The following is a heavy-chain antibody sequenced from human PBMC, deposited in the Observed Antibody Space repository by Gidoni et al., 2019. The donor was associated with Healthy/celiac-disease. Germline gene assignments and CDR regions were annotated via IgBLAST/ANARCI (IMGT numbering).Heavy chain of an antibody. D-gene: IGHD3-10*01. Sequence: QVQLGQSGAEVKKPGSSVKVSCKASGGTFSRYAISWVRQAPGQGLEWMGGIIPIFCTANYAQKFQGRVTITADKSTSTAYMELSSLRSEDTAVYYCARVTYYYGSGSYYSNEHYYYYYGMDVWGQGTTVTVSS. CDR3: ARVTYYYGSGSYYSNEHYYYYYGMDV. J-gene: IGHJ6*02. CDR2: IIPIFCTA. CDR1: GGTFSRYA. V-gene: IGHV1-69*06.